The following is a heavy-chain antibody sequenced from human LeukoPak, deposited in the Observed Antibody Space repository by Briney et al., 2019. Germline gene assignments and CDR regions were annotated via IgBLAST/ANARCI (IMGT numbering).Heavy chain of an antibody. CDR1: GSTFSSYS. CDR3: AREITGWFDP. J-gene: IGHJ5*02. Sequence: GGSLRLSCAASGSTFSSYSMNWVRQAPGKGLEWVSYISSSSSTIYYADSVKGRFTISRDNAKNSLYLQMNSLRAEDTAVYYCAREITGWFDPWGQGTLVTVSS. CDR2: ISSSSSTI. V-gene: IGHV3-48*04. D-gene: IGHD3-16*01.